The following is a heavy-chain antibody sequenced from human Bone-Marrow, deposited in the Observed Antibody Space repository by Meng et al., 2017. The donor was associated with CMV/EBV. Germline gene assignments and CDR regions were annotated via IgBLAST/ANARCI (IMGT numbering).Heavy chain of an antibody. Sequence: GESLKISCAASGFTVSSNYMSWVRQAPGKGLEWVSVIYSGGSTYYADSVKGRFTISRDNSKNTLYLQMNSLRVEDTAVYYCARDLGSRYFDWLLYGMDVWGQGTTVTVSS. D-gene: IGHD3-9*01. CDR2: IYSGGST. V-gene: IGHV3-66*02. CDR3: ARDLGSRYFDWLLYGMDV. CDR1: GFTVSSNY. J-gene: IGHJ6*02.